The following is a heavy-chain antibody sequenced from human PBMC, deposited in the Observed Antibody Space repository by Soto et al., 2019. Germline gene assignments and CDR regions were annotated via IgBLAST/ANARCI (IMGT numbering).Heavy chain of an antibody. V-gene: IGHV4-4*07. J-gene: IGHJ5*02. CDR2: IYTSGST. Sequence: WETLSLTCTVSGGSISSYYWSWILHPAGKGLEWIGRIYTSGSTNYNPSLKSRVTMSVDTSKNQFSLKLSSVTAADTAVYYCARDTGKAAAVRFDPWGQGHMGTVSS. CDR1: GGSISSYY. CDR3: ARDTGKAAAVRFDP. D-gene: IGHD6-13*01.